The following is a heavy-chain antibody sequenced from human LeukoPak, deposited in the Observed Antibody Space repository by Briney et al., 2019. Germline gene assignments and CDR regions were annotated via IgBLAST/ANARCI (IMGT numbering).Heavy chain of an antibody. V-gene: IGHV3-43*02. Sequence: GGSLRLSCAASGFTFDDYAMHWVRQAPGKGLEWVSLISGDGGSTYYADSVKGRFAISRDNSKNSLYLQMNSLRTEDTALYYCAKGISNFNWFDPWGQGTLVTVSS. CDR1: GFTFDDYA. CDR3: AKGISNFNWFDP. J-gene: IGHJ5*02. D-gene: IGHD3-3*02. CDR2: ISGDGGST.